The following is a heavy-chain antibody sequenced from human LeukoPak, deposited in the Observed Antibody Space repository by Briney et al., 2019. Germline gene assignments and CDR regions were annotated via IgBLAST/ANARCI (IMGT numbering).Heavy chain of an antibody. Sequence: GGSLRLSCAASGFTFSSYSMNWVRQAPGKGLEWVSSISSSSSYIYYADSVKGRFTISRDNIKNSLYLQMNSLRAEDTAVYYCASEIKYSSSRDYWGQGTLVTVSS. CDR3: ASEIKYSSSRDY. J-gene: IGHJ4*02. CDR1: GFTFSSYS. V-gene: IGHV3-21*01. CDR2: ISSSSSYI. D-gene: IGHD6-13*01.